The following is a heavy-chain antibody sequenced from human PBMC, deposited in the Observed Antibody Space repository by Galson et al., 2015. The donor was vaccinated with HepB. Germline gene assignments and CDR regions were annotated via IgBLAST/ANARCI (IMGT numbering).Heavy chain of an antibody. CDR1: GGSFSGYY. CDR2: INHSGST. CDR3: ARGGGKGSIAAAGPNWFDP. D-gene: IGHD6-13*01. Sequence: ETLSLTCAVYGGSFSGYYWSWIRQPPGKGLEWIGEINHSGSTNYNPSLKSRVTISVDTSKNQFSLKLSSVTAADTAVYYCARGGGKGSIAAAGPNWFDPWSQGTLVTVSS. V-gene: IGHV4-34*01. J-gene: IGHJ5*02.